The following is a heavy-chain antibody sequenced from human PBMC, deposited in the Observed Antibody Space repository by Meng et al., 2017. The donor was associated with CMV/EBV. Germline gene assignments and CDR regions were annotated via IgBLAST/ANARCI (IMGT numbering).Heavy chain of an antibody. J-gene: IGHJ4*02. V-gene: IGHV3-9*01. CDR2: ISWNIGSI. Sequence: GGSLRLSCAASGFTFDDYSMHWVRQAPGKGLEWVSGISWNIGSIGYADSVKGRFTISRDNAKNSLYLQMNSLRAEDTALYYCAKVGWPYYFDYWGQGTLVTVSS. D-gene: IGHD2-15*01. CDR1: GFTFDDYS. CDR3: AKVGWPYYFDY.